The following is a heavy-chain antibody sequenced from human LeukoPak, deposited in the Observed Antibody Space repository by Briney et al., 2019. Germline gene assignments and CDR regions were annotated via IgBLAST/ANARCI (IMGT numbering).Heavy chain of an antibody. V-gene: IGHV1-2*04. D-gene: IGHD3-22*01. CDR2: INPNSGGT. CDR1: GGTFSSYA. CDR3: ARAAYYYDSSGYYYEGVFDY. Sequence: ASVKVSCKASGGTFSSYAISWVRQAPGQGLEWMGWINPNSGGTNYAQKFQGWVTMTRDTSISTAYMELSRLRSDDTAVYYCARAAYYYDSSGYYYEGVFDYWGQGTLVTVSS. J-gene: IGHJ4*02.